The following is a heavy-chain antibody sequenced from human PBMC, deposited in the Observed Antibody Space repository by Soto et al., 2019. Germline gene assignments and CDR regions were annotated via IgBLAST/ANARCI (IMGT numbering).Heavy chain of an antibody. CDR1: GFSLSTTGVH. Sequence: QITLKESGPTLVKPTQTLTLTCTFPGFSLSTTGVHVAWIRQPPGKALEWLALIDWNDDKRYSPSLRTRLTITKDTSKNQVVLTMTNMDPVDAATYYCTHLHPFHYCYGLDVWGQGTTVTVSS. CDR2: IDWNDDK. CDR3: THLHPFHYCYGLDV. J-gene: IGHJ6*02. V-gene: IGHV2-5*01.